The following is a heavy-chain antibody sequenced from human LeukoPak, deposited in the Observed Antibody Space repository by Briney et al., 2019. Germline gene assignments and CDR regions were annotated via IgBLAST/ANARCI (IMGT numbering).Heavy chain of an antibody. V-gene: IGHV1-8*01. Sequence: ASVKVSCKASGYTFTSYDINWVRQATGQGLEWMGWMNPNSGNTGYAQKFQGRVTMTRNTSISTAYMELSSLRSEDTAVYYCARGRLHYYDSSGYYGGQDYYYYYGVDVWGQGTTVTVSS. D-gene: IGHD3-22*01. CDR1: GYTFTSYD. CDR2: MNPNSGNT. J-gene: IGHJ6*02. CDR3: ARGRLHYYDSSGYYGGQDYYYYYGVDV.